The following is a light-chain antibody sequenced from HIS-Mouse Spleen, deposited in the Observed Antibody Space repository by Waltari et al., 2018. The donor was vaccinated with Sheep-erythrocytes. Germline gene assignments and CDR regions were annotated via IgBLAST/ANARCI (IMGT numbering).Light chain of an antibody. V-gene: IGKV2-28*01. J-gene: IGKJ1*01. Sequence: DIVMTQSTLSLPGTHGARASISDRSSPRRLHSTGYSYLDWYLQKPGQSPQLLIYLGSNRASGVPDRFSGSGSGTDFTLKSSRVEAEDVGVYYCMHALQPPWTFGQGTKVEIK. CDR2: LGS. CDR3: MHALQPPWT. CDR1: PRRLHSTGYSY.